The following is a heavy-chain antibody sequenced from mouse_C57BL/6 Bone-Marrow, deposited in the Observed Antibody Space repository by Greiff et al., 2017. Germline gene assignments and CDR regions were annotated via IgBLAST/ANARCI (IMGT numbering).Heavy chain of an antibody. CDR2: IYPRSGNT. Sequence: VQLQESGAELARPGASVKLSCKASGYTFTSYGISWVKQRTGQGLEWIGEIYPRSGNTYYNEKFKGKATLTADKSSSPAYMELRSLTSEDSAVYFCARNREGYITTVVADYWGQGTTLTVSS. CDR3: ARNREGYITTVVADY. CDR1: GYTFTSYG. J-gene: IGHJ2*01. V-gene: IGHV1-81*01. D-gene: IGHD1-1*01.